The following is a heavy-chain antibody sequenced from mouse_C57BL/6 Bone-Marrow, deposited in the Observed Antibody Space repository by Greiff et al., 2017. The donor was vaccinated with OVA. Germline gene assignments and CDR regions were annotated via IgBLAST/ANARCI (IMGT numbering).Heavy chain of an antibody. D-gene: IGHD2-3*01. V-gene: IGHV7-4*01. Sequence: EVMLVESGGGLVQPGASLRLSCAASGFTFTDYYMSWVRQPPGKAPEWLALISNKANGYTTEYTASVKGRFTISRDNSQNILYLQMNTLRAEDSATYYCVKAPLDGYLWYFDVWGTGTTVTVSS. J-gene: IGHJ1*03. CDR1: GFTFTDYY. CDR2: ISNKANGYTT. CDR3: VKAPLDGYLWYFDV.